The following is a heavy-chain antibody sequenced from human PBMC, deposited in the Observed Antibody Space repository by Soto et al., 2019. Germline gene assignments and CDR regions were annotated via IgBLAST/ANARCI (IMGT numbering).Heavy chain of an antibody. J-gene: IGHJ5*02. CDR1: GFTFSDYY. CDR3: ARVVIVSYRPNWFET. D-gene: IGHD2-2*03. CDR2: ISSSSSDT. V-gene: IGHV3-11*06. Sequence: QVQLVESGGGLVKPGGSLRLSCAASGFTFSDYYMSWIRQAPGKGLEGASYISSSSSDTNYAETVKGRFTISRDNAKNSRYMQMNSLRAEDTAVYYCARVVIVSYRPNWFETWGEGTLVTVST.